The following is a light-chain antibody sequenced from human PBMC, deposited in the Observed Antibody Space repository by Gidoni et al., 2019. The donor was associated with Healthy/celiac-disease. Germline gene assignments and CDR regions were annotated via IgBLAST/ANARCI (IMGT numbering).Light chain of an antibody. Sequence: EMVLTHSPATLSLSPGERATLSCRASQSVSSYLAWYQQKPGQAPRLLIYDASNRATGIPARFSGSGSGTDFTLTISSLEPEDVAVYYCQQRSNWPTWTFXXXTKVEIK. J-gene: IGKJ1*01. CDR1: QSVSSY. V-gene: IGKV3-11*01. CDR3: QQRSNWPTWT. CDR2: DAS.